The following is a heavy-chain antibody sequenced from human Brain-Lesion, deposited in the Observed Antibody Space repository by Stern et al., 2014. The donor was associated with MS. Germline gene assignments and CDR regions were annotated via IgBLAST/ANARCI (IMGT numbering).Heavy chain of an antibody. D-gene: IGHD1-14*01. CDR3: ARDITGSSAYFAY. J-gene: IGHJ4*02. Sequence: VQLVESGGDLVQPGRSLRISCAAFGFTFDDYAMHWARQAPGKGRVWVACISWNSGTIGYADSVKGRFTTSRDNAYSSLYLQMNSLRPEDTALYYCARDITGSSAYFAYWGQGTLVTVSS. CDR2: ISWNSGTI. CDR1: GFTFDDYA. V-gene: IGHV3-9*01.